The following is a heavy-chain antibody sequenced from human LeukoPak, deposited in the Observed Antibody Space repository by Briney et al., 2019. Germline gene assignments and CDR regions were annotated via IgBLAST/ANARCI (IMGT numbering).Heavy chain of an antibody. CDR3: ARVRSSLFDY. Sequence: SETLSLTCTVSGGSISSGGYYWSWIRQHPGKGLEWIGYIYYSGSTYYNPSLKSRVTISVDTSKNQFSLKLSSVTAADTAVYYCARVRSSLFDYWGQGTLVTVSS. CDR2: IYYSGST. CDR1: GGSISSGGYY. J-gene: IGHJ4*02. V-gene: IGHV4-30-4*08. D-gene: IGHD6-13*01.